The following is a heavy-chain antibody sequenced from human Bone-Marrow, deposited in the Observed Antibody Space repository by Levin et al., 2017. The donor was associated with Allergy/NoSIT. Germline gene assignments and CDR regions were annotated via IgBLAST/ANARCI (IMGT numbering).Heavy chain of an antibody. J-gene: IGHJ5*02. CDR1: GFTFSSHD. V-gene: IGHV3-23*01. D-gene: IGHD6-6*01. CDR3: AKDASERIAADWFDP. CDR2: ISGPNT. Sequence: QPGGSLRLSCAASGFTFSSHDMTWVRQAPGKGLEWVSSISGPNTYYADSVKGRFTISRDNSKNTLYLQTNSLRAEDTAIYYCAKDASERIAADWFDPWGQGTLVTVSS.